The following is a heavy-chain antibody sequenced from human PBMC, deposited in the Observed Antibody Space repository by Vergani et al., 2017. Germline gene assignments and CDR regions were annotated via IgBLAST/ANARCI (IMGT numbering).Heavy chain of an antibody. D-gene: IGHD3-3*01. J-gene: IGHJ4*02. CDR3: AKGGYDFWSVDY. CDR1: GFTFSSYG. CDR2: ISYDGSNK. V-gene: IGHV3-30*18. Sequence: VQLVESGGGLVQPGGSLRLSCAASGFTFSSYGMHWVRQAPGKGLEWVAVISYDGSNKYYADSVKGRFTISRDNSKNTLYLQMNSLRAEDTAVYYCAKGGYDFWSVDYWGQGTLVTVSS.